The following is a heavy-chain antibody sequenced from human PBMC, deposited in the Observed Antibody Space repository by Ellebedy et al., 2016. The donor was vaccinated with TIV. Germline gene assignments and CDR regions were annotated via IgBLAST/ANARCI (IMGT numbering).Heavy chain of an antibody. V-gene: IGHV3-21*01. CDR1: GFTFSTSW. J-gene: IGHJ6*02. CDR2: IRSSSDYT. D-gene: IGHD1-26*01. Sequence: GESLKISCAVSGFTFSTSWMSWVRQAPGKGLEWVASIRSSSDYTYYADSVKGRFTISRDNAKNSLYLQLNSLRAEDTAVYYCARDGRETFYYYFGMDVWGQGTTVTVSS. CDR3: ARDGRETFYYYFGMDV.